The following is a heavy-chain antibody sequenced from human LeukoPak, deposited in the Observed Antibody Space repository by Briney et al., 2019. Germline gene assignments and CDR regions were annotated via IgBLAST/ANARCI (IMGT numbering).Heavy chain of an antibody. CDR2: IYYSGST. Sequence: SETLSLTCTVSGGSVSSGSYYWSWIRQPPGKGLEWIGYIYYSGSTNYNPSLKSRVTISVDTSKNQFSLKLSSVTAADTAVYYCARVNWNYPNYYYYYGMDVWGQGTTVTVSS. CDR3: ARVNWNYPNYYYYYGMDV. CDR1: GGSVSSGSYY. D-gene: IGHD1-7*01. V-gene: IGHV4-61*01. J-gene: IGHJ6*02.